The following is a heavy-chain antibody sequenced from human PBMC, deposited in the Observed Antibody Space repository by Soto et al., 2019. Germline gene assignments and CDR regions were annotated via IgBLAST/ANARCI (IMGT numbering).Heavy chain of an antibody. CDR1: SGSISSSNW. J-gene: IGHJ4*02. Sequence: QVQLQESGPGLVKPSGTLSLTCAVSSGSISSSNWWTWFRQPPGKGLEWIGESSHSASINYNPSLKSRVTMSVDKSKNQCSLKLSSVTAADTAVYYCATRVAATFDNWGQGTLVTVSS. CDR3: ATRVAATFDN. V-gene: IGHV4-4*02. CDR2: SSHSASI. D-gene: IGHD6-19*01.